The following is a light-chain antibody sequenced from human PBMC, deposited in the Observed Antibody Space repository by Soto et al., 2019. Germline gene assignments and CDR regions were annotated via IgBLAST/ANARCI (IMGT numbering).Light chain of an antibody. CDR1: SSDVGRYNL. CDR3: CSYAGSTYV. J-gene: IGLJ1*01. Sequence: QSVLTQPASVSGSPGQSITISCTGTSSDVGRYNLVSWYQQHPDKAPKLMIYEGSKRPSGVSNRFSGSKSGNTASLTISGLQVDDEADYFCCSYAGSTYVCGTGTKVTVL. CDR2: EGS. V-gene: IGLV2-23*01.